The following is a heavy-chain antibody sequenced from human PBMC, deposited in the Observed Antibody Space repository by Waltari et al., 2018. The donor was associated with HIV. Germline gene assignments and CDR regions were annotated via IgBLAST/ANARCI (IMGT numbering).Heavy chain of an antibody. D-gene: IGHD6-19*01. Sequence: QVQLVQSGAEVKKPGASVKVSCKASGYTFTSYDINWVRQATGQWLEWMGWMNPNSGDTGYAKKFQGRITMTSNTSISTGYMELSSLTSEETAVYYCVRAAIYSRGCFDYWGQGTLVTVSS. CDR3: VRAAIYSRGCFDY. J-gene: IGHJ4*02. V-gene: IGHV1-8*01. CDR2: MNPNSGDT. CDR1: GYTFTSYD.